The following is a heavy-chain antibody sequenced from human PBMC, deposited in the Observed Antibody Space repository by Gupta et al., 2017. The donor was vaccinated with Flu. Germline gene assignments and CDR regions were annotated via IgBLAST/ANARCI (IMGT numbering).Heavy chain of an antibody. Sequence: GLEWIGEINHSGSTNYNPSLKSRVTISVDTSKNQFSLKLSSVTAADTAVYYCARDLGAAAGFLRPYGNWFDPWGQGTLVTVSS. V-gene: IGHV4-34*01. J-gene: IGHJ5*02. D-gene: IGHD6-13*01. CDR2: INHSGST. CDR3: ARDLGAAAGFLRPYGNWFDP.